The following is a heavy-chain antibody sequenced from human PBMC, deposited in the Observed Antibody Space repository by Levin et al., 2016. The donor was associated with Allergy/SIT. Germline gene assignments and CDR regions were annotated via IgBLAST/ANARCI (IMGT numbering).Heavy chain of an antibody. V-gene: IGHV4-30-4*01. CDR1: GGSIGRGDYH. J-gene: IGHJ4*02. CDR2: VDYSGNT. CDR3: ARASYYDVLTVGPTIRPVYFDF. Sequence: SETLSLTCSVSGGSIGRGDYHWSWIRQSPGKGLEWIGNVDYSGNTHLTSSLKSRVTISVDTSKNQISLRVKSVTASDTAVYYCARASYYDVLTVGPTIRPVYFDFWGPGALVSVSS. D-gene: IGHD3-9*01.